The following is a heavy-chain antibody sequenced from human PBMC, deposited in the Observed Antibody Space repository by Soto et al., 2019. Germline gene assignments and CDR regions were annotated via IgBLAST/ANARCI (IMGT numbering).Heavy chain of an antibody. Sequence: SVKVSCKASGGTFSSYTIGWVRQAPGQGLEWMGRIIPILGIANYAQKFQGRVTITADKSTSTAYMELSSLRSEDTAVYYCATRSRDAYYYMDVWGKGTTVTVSS. V-gene: IGHV1-69*02. D-gene: IGHD3-10*01. CDR3: ATRSRDAYYYMDV. J-gene: IGHJ6*03. CDR2: IIPILGIA. CDR1: GGTFSSYT.